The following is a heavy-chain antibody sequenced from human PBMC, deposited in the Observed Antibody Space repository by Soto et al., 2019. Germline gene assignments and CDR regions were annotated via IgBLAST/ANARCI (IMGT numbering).Heavy chain of an antibody. CDR1: GGSFIGYY. D-gene: IGHD3-16*02. CDR2: INPTGST. Sequence: QVRLQQWGAGLLKPSEPLSLTCAVYGGSFIGYYWSWIRQPPGKGLEWIGEINPTGSTNYNPSLKSRVTILIDRSKNQFSLKLSSVTAADTAMYYCARANGLRLGELSWGGANWFDPWGQGTLVTVSS. J-gene: IGHJ5*02. V-gene: IGHV4-34*01. CDR3: ARANGLRLGELSWGGANWFDP.